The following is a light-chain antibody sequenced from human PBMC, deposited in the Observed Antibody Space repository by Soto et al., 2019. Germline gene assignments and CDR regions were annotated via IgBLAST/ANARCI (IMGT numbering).Light chain of an antibody. CDR2: GAS. V-gene: IGKV3-15*01. CDR1: QSVNSN. CDR3: QHYNSLPLT. Sequence: IVMTQSPAPLSVSPGEGATLSCRARQSVNSNLAWYQQKPGQAPTLLIYGASTRATGVPARFSGSGSGTEFALTISSLQSEDFGVYYCQHYNSLPLTLGGGAMVEIK. J-gene: IGKJ4*01.